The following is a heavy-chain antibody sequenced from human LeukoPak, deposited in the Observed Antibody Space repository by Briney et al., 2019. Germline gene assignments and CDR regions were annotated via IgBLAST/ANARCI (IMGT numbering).Heavy chain of an antibody. CDR3: AKDRSSSWTLDY. CDR2: ISYDGSNK. J-gene: IGHJ4*02. CDR1: GFTFSSYG. V-gene: IGHV3-30*18. D-gene: IGHD6-13*01. Sequence: QSGGSLRLSCAASGFTFSSYGMHWVRQAPGEGLEWVAVISYDGSNKYYADSVKGRFTISRDNSKNTLYLQMNSLRAEDTAVYYCAKDRSSSWTLDYWGQGTLVTVSS.